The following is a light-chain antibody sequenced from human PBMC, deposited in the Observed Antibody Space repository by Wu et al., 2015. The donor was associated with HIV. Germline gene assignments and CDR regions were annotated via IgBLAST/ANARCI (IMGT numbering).Light chain of an antibody. Sequence: EIVMTQSPATLSVSPGERATLSCRASQGISSNLAWYQQKPGQAPSLLIYDASTRATGLPVRFSGSMSETEFTLTISSLQSEDFATYYCQQYNNWPYSFGQGTKLEIK. CDR1: QGISSN. CDR3: QQYNNWPYS. CDR2: DAS. V-gene: IGKV3-15*01. J-gene: IGKJ2*03.